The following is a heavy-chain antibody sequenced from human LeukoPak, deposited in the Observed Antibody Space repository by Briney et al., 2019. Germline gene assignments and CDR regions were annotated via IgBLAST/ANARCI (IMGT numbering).Heavy chain of an antibody. CDR2: IYYSGST. V-gene: IGHV4-59*01. Sequence: SETLSLTCTVSGGSISSYYWSWIRQPPGKGLEWIGYIYYSGSTNYNPYLKSRVTISVDTSKNQFSLKLSSVTAADTAVYYCARGVGYGSGYFDYWGQGTLVAVSS. J-gene: IGHJ4*02. CDR1: GGSISSYY. CDR3: ARGVGYGSGYFDY. D-gene: IGHD3-10*01.